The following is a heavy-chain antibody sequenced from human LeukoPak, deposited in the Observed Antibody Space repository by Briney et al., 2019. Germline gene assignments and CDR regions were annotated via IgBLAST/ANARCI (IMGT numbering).Heavy chain of an antibody. D-gene: IGHD3-22*01. V-gene: IGHV3-30*18. CDR2: ISYDGSNK. CDR1: GFTFSSYA. CDR3: AKSPGSSGYYPLYLDC. J-gene: IGHJ4*02. Sequence: GGSLRLSCAASGFTFSSYAMHWVRQAPGKGLEWVAVISYDGSNKLFADSVKGRFTFSRDNSKSTLYLQMNSLRAEDTAVYYCAKSPGSSGYYPLYLDCWGQGTLVTVSS.